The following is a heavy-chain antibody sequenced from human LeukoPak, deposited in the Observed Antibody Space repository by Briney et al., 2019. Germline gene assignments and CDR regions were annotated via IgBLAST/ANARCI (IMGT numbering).Heavy chain of an antibody. CDR1: GYTFTCYY. D-gene: IGHD3-22*01. CDR2: INPSGGST. J-gene: IGHJ4*02. V-gene: IGHV1-46*01. Sequence: ASVKVSCKASGYTFTCYYMHWVRQAPGQGLEWMGIINPSGGSTSYAQKFQGRVTMTRDMSTSTVYMELSSLRSEDTAVYYCARATSSGYYGYWGQGTLVTVSS. CDR3: ARATSSGYYGY.